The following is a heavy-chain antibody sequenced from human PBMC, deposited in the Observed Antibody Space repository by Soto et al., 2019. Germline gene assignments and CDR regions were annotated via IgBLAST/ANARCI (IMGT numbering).Heavy chain of an antibody. D-gene: IGHD6-19*01. CDR2: IWYDGSNK. J-gene: IGHJ4*02. V-gene: IGHV3-33*01. Sequence: QVQLVESGGGVVQPGRSLRLSCAASGFTFSSYGMHWVRQAPGKGLEWVAVIWYDGSNKYYADSVKGRFTISRDNSKNTLYLQMNSLRAEDTAVYYCAREHPTRYSSGWYGPLDYWGQGTLVTVSS. CDR3: AREHPTRYSSGWYGPLDY. CDR1: GFTFSSYG.